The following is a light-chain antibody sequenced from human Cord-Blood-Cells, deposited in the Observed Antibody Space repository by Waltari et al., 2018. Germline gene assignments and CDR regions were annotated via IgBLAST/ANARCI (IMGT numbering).Light chain of an antibody. CDR3: QSYDSSLSGWV. J-gene: IGLJ3*02. V-gene: IGLV1-40*01. CDR2: GNS. Sequence: QSVLTQPPSVSGAPGQRVTISCTGSSYNSGAGHEVHWYQQLPGTAPKLLLYGNSNRPSGVPDRFSGSKSGTSASLAITGLQAEDEADYYCQSYDSSLSGWVFGGGTKLTVL. CDR1: SYNSGAGHE.